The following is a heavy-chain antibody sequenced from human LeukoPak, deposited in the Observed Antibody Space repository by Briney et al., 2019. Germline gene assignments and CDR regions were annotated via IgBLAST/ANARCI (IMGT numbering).Heavy chain of an antibody. V-gene: IGHV4-31*03. CDR3: ARAGIYFGSGSYYYSFDS. CDR2: IYHSGST. D-gene: IGHD3-10*01. Sequence: SETLSLTCTVSGGSVSSGSHYWSWIRQHPGRGLEWIGYIYHSGSTFYNPSLKSRLTMSVDTSKNQFSMTLSSVTAADTALYYCARAGIYFGSGSYYYSFDSWGQGTLATVSS. CDR1: GGSVSSGSHY. J-gene: IGHJ4*02.